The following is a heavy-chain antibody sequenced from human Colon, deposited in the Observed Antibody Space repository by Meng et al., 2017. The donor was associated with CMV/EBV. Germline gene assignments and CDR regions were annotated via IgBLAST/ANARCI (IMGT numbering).Heavy chain of an antibody. CDR3: ARDRRHYGDSSGYGSLDY. D-gene: IGHD3-22*01. J-gene: IGHJ4*02. V-gene: IGHV3-48*04. CDR2: ISASGTTI. CDR1: GFTFSSHW. Sequence: GESLKISCAATGFTFSSHWMTWIRQAPGKGLEWVSYISASGTTIYYADSVKGRFTISRDNAKNSLYLQMNSLRAEDTAVYYCARDRRHYGDSSGYGSLDYWGQGTLVTVSS.